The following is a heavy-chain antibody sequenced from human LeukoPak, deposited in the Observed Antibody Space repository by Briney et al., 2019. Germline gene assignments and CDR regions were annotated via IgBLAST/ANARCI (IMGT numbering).Heavy chain of an antibody. V-gene: IGHV3-30*14. D-gene: IGHD3-10*01. Sequence: PGGSLRLSCAASGFTFSSYAMHWVRQAPGKGLEWVAVISYDGSNKYYADSVKGRFTISRDNSKNTLYLQMNSLRAEDTAVYYCARDIPSDYGSGSYYEHDAFDIWGQGTMVTVSS. CDR1: GFTFSSYA. CDR3: ARDIPSDYGSGSYYEHDAFDI. J-gene: IGHJ3*02. CDR2: ISYDGSNK.